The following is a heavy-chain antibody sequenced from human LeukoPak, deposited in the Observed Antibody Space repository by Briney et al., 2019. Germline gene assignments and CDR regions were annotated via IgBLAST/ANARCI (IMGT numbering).Heavy chain of an antibody. CDR3: ARLNPYYDFWSGYFDP. J-gene: IGHJ5*02. V-gene: IGHV5-51*01. D-gene: IGHD3-3*01. Sequence: PGESLKISCKGSGYSFTSYWIGWVRQMPGKGLEWMGIIYPGDSDTRYSPSFQGQVTISADKSISTAYLQWSSLKASDTAMYYCARLNPYYDFWSGYFDPWGQGTLVTVSS. CDR1: GYSFTSYW. CDR2: IYPGDSDT.